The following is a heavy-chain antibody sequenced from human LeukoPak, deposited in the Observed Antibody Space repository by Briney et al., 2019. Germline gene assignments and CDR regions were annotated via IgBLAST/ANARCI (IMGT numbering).Heavy chain of an antibody. CDR3: AKLSMIVVVITDFDY. Sequence: PGGSLRLSCAASGFTFSSYAMSWVRQAPGKGLEWVSAISGSGGSTYYADSVKGRFTISRDNSKNTLYLQMNSLRAEDTAVYYCAKLSMIVVVITDFDYWGQGTLVTVSS. V-gene: IGHV3-23*01. CDR1: GFTFSSYA. CDR2: ISGSGGST. J-gene: IGHJ4*02. D-gene: IGHD3-22*01.